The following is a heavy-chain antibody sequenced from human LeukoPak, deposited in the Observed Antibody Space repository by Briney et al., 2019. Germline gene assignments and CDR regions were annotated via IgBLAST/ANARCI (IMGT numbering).Heavy chain of an antibody. Sequence: GGSLRLSCAASGFTFSSYAMSWVRQAPGKGLEWVSAISGSGGSTYYADSVKGRFTISRDNSKNTLYLQMNSLRAEDTAVYYCARAQAGAVLYFDYWGQGTLVTVSS. V-gene: IGHV3-23*01. D-gene: IGHD3-3*01. J-gene: IGHJ4*02. CDR2: ISGSGGST. CDR1: GFTFSSYA. CDR3: ARAQAGAVLYFDY.